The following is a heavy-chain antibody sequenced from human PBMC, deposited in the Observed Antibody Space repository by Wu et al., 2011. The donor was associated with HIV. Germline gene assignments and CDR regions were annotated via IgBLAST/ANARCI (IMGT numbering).Heavy chain of an antibody. CDR3: AGGRYYDALTGFCSLDY. Sequence: QVQVIQSGAEVRKPGASVKVSCKVSRYILAELAVHWVRQVPGKGLEWMGNFDPEDGEAIYAQKFQGRVTMTEDTSTDTAYMELRSLRSDDTAVYYCAGGRYYDALTGFCSLDYWARDPGHRLL. V-gene: IGHV1-24*01. CDR1: RYILAELA. CDR2: FDPEDGEA. J-gene: IGHJ4*03. D-gene: IGHD3-3*01.